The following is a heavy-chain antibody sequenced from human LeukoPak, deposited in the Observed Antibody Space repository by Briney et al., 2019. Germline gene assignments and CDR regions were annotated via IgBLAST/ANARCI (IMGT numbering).Heavy chain of an antibody. CDR2: ISDSGGST. CDR1: GFTLSNYG. D-gene: IGHD3-22*01. V-gene: IGHV3-23*01. J-gene: IGHJ4*02. Sequence: GGSLRLSCAVSGFTLSNYGMSWVRQAPGKGLEWVAGISDSGGSTNYADSVKGRFTISRDNPKNTLYLQMNSLRVEDTAVYFCAKRGVVIRVILVGFHKEAYYFDSWGQGALVTVSS. CDR3: AKRGVVIRVILVGFHKEAYYFDS.